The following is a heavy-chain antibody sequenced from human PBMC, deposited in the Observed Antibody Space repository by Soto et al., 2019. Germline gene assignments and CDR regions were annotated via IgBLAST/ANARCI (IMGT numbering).Heavy chain of an antibody. J-gene: IGHJ3*02. V-gene: IGHV4-4*02. D-gene: IGHD6-13*01. Sequence: SETLSLTCTVSGGSTSSSNWWSWVRQPPGKGLEWIGEIYHSGSTNYNPSLQSRVTISVGKSENQFSLKMRSVTAADTAVYYCARSPSSSWYGGGAFDIWGQGTMVTVSS. CDR1: GGSTSSSNW. CDR3: ARSPSSSWYGGGAFDI. CDR2: IYHSGST.